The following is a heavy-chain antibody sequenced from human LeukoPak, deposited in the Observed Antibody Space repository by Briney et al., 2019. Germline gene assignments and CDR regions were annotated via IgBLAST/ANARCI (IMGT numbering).Heavy chain of an antibody. Sequence: SVKVSCKASGGTFSSYAISWVRQAPGQGLEWMGGIIPIFGTANYAQKFQGRVTITADESTSTAYMELSSLRSEDTAVYYCAITGELVGAQLGGFDYWGQGTLVTVTS. V-gene: IGHV1-69*13. CDR2: IIPIFGTA. CDR1: GGTFSSYA. CDR3: AITGELVGAQLGGFDY. D-gene: IGHD1-26*01. J-gene: IGHJ4*02.